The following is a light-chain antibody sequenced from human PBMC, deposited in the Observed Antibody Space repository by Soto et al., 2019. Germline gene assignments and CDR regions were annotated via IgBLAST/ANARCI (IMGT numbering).Light chain of an antibody. CDR3: PQFIDGWT. CDR1: QSINNR. CDR2: DDS. V-gene: IGKV1-5*01. J-gene: IGKJ1*01. Sequence: IQMTQSPSTLSASIGDRFTITCRASQSINNRLAWYQQMPGKSPKLLIYDDSSLESGVPSRFRGSGSETEFTLTISGLQPDDFATYYCPQFIDGWTFGQGTKVEIK.